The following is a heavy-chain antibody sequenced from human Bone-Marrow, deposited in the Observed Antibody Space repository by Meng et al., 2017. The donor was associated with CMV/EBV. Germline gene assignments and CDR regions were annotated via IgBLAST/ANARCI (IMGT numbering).Heavy chain of an antibody. CDR3: ARGGGSFRSETDS. V-gene: IGHV3-30*19. CDR1: RFTFSTYA. J-gene: IGHJ4*02. Sequence: GESLKISCAASRFTFSTYAMHWVRQAPGKGLEWAAVISYDGTNKYYADSMKGRFTISRDNSKSTLYLQMNSLRVVDTAVYFCARGGGSFRSETDSWGQGTLVTVSS. D-gene: IGHD3-16*02. CDR2: ISYDGTNK.